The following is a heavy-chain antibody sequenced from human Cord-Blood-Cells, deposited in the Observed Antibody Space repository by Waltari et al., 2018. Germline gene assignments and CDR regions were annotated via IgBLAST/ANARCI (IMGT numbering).Heavy chain of an antibody. Sequence: QLQLQESGPGLVKPSETLSLTCTVSGGSISSSSCYWGWIRQPPGKGVEWIGSIYYSGTTSYNPSLKSGVTISVDTSKIQFSLKLSAVTAADTAVYYCASVRFFDWLLDYWGQGTLVTVSS. CDR1: GGSISSSSCY. J-gene: IGHJ4*02. V-gene: IGHV4-39*01. CDR2: IYYSGTT. D-gene: IGHD3-3*01. CDR3: ASVRFFDWLLDY.